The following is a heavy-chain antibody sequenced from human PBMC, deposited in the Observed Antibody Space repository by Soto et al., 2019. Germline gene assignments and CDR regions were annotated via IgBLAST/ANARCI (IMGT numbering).Heavy chain of an antibody. V-gene: IGHV3-30-3*01. CDR1: GFTFKNYA. CDR2: ISYDGSSK. Sequence: QPGGSLRLSCAASGFTFKNYAVHWVRQAPGKGLEWVAVISYDGSSKYYADSVRGRFTISRDNSKNTLYLQMNSLRADDTAVYYCARNDYGTYYFDYWGQGALVTVSS. CDR3: ARNDYGTYYFDY. D-gene: IGHD1-7*01. J-gene: IGHJ4*02.